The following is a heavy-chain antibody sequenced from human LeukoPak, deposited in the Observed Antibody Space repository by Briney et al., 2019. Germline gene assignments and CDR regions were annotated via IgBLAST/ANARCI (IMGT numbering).Heavy chain of an antibody. CDR1: GGSISSSSYY. V-gene: IGHV4-39*01. Sequence: SETLSFTGTGSGGSISSSSYYWGWIRQPPGKGLGWIGSIYYSGSTYYNPSLKSRVTISVDTSKNQFSLKLSSVTAADTAVYYCARQGGYCSGGSCYGGADYWGQGTLVTVSS. J-gene: IGHJ4*02. CDR2: IYYSGST. D-gene: IGHD2-15*01. CDR3: ARQGGYCSGGSCYGGADY.